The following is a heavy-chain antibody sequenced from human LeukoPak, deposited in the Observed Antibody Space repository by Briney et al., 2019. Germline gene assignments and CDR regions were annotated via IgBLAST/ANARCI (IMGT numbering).Heavy chain of an antibody. J-gene: IGHJ5*02. Sequence: GGSLRLSCAASGFTFSSYGMHWVREAPGKGLEWVAVISYDGSNKYYADSVKGRFTISRDNSKNTLYLQMNSLRAEDTAVYYCAKAGSPWGQGTLVTVSP. CDR3: AKAGSP. CDR2: ISYDGSNK. D-gene: IGHD1-26*01. V-gene: IGHV3-30*18. CDR1: GFTFSSYG.